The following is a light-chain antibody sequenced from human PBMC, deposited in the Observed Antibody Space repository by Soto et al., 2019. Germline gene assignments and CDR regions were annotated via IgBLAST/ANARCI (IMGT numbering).Light chain of an antibody. V-gene: IGKV1-8*01. CDR2: AAS. J-gene: IGKJ4*01. Sequence: AIRMTQSPSSFSASTGDRVTITRRASQGISSYLAWYQQKPGKAPKLLIYAASTLQSGVPSRFSGSGSGTDFTLTISCLQSEDFATYYCQQYYSYPPTFGGGTKVEIK. CDR1: QGISSY. CDR3: QQYYSYPPT.